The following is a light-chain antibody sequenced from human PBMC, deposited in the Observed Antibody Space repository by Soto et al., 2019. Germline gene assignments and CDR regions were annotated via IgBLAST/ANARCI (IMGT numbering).Light chain of an antibody. J-gene: IGKJ5*01. CDR3: QQSYSTPIT. CDR1: QSISSY. Sequence: DIQMTQSPSSLSASVGDRFTITCRSSQSISSYLNWYQQKPGKAPKLLIYAASSLQSGVPSRFSGSGSGTDFTLTISSLQPEDFATYYCQQSYSTPITSGQGTRPEI. V-gene: IGKV1-39*01. CDR2: AAS.